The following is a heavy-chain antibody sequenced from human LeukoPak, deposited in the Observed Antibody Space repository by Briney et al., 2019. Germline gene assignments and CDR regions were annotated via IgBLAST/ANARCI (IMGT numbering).Heavy chain of an antibody. CDR3: AKDPSARGGYFDY. D-gene: IGHD4-23*01. CDR2: ISYDGSNK. Sequence: GRSLRLSCAASGFTCSSCDMHWVRQAPGKGLEWVAVISYDGSNKYYADSVKGRFTLSRDNSKNTLYLQLDSLRAEDTAVYYCAKDPSARGGYFDYWGQGTLVTVSS. CDR1: GFTCSSCD. J-gene: IGHJ4*02. V-gene: IGHV3-30*18.